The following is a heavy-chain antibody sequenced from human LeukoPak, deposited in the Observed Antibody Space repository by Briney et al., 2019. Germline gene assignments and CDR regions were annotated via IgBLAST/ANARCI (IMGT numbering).Heavy chain of an antibody. CDR2: IYYSGST. J-gene: IGHJ3*02. D-gene: IGHD6-19*01. Sequence: SETLSLTCTVSGGSISSGGYYWSWIRQHPGKGLEWIGYIYYSGSTYYNPSLKSRVTISVDTSKNQFSLKLSSVTAADTAVYYCARDPHSSGWHDAFDIWGQGTMVTVSS. V-gene: IGHV4-31*03. CDR3: ARDPHSSGWHDAFDI. CDR1: GGSISSGGYY.